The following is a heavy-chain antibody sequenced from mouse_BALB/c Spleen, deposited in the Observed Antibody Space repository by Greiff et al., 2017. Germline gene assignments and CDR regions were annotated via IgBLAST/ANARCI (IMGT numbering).Heavy chain of an antibody. CDR1: GFTFSSFG. Sequence: EVKLVESGGGLVQPGGSRKLSCAASGFTFSSFGMHWVRQAPEKGLEWVAYISSGSSTIYYADTVKGRFTISRVNPKNTLFLQMTSLRSEDTAMYYCALYGGAAMDYWGQGTSVTVSS. V-gene: IGHV5-17*02. D-gene: IGHD1-1*02. CDR2: ISSGSSTI. CDR3: ALYGGAAMDY. J-gene: IGHJ4*01.